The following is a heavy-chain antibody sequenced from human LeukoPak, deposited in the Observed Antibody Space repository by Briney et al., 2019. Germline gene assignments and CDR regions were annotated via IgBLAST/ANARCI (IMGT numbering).Heavy chain of an antibody. CDR2: ISAYNGNT. J-gene: IGHJ4*02. CDR3: ARDCSSTSCQDFDY. CDR1: GYTFTSYG. D-gene: IGHD2-2*01. Sequence: ASVKVSCKASGYTFTSYGISWVRQAPGQGLEWMGWISAYNGNTNYAQKLQGRVTMTIDTSTSTAYMELRSLRSDDTAVCYCARDCSSTSCQDFDYWGQGTLVTVSS. V-gene: IGHV1-18*01.